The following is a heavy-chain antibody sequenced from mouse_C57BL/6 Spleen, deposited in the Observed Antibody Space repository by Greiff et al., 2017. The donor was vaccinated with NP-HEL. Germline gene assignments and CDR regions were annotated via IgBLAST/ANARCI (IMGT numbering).Heavy chain of an antibody. V-gene: IGHV1-69*01. D-gene: IGHD3-2*02. CDR3: ARGGTAQATWFAY. CDR1: GYTFTSYW. J-gene: IGHJ3*01. Sequence: KQPGAELVMPGASVKLSCKASGYTFTSYWMHWVKQRPGQGLEWIGVIDPSDSYTNYNQKFKGKATLTVDTSSSTAYMQLSSLTSEDAAVYYCARGGTAQATWFAYWGQGTLVTVSA. CDR2: IDPSDSYT.